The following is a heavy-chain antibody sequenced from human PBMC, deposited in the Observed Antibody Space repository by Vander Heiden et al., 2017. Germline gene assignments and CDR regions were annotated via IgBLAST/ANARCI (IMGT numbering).Heavy chain of an antibody. Sequence: QLQLQESGPGLVKPSETLSLTCTVSGGPISRSFYDWGWIRQPPEKGREWIASIYYSGSTYYNPSLKSRVTISVDTSKNQFSLKLSSVTAADTAVYYCARQPNYYDSSGYVDYWGLGTLVTVSS. CDR1: GGPISRSFYD. CDR3: ARQPNYYDSSGYVDY. J-gene: IGHJ4*02. D-gene: IGHD3-22*01. CDR2: IYYSGST. V-gene: IGHV4-39*01.